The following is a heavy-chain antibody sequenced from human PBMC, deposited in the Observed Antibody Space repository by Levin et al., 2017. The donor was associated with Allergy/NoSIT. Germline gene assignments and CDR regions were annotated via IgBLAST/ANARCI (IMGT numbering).Heavy chain of an antibody. CDR1: GFTFTSYR. CDR3: GRIVPSSSGECVDY. Sequence: QTGESLKISCAASGFTFTSYRMTWVRQAPGKGLEWVANIDGDGSATYFADSVKGRFTISRDNPKNSLYLQMNSLTAEDAAVYYCGRIVPSSSGECVDYWGQGTLVAVSS. J-gene: IGHJ4*02. CDR2: IDGDGSAT. D-gene: IGHD6-19*01. V-gene: IGHV3-7*01.